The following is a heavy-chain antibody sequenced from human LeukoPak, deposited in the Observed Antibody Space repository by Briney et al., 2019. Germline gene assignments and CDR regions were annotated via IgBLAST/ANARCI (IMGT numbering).Heavy chain of an antibody. CDR2: IYYSGST. Sequence: PSETLSLTCAVSGDSISGYYWSWIRQPPGRGLEWIGSIYYSGSTNYNPSLKSRVTISVDTSKNQFSLKLSSVTAADTAAYYCAKGSYYDSSGSFYFDYWGQGTLVTVSS. J-gene: IGHJ4*02. D-gene: IGHD3-22*01. V-gene: IGHV4-59*01. CDR3: AKGSYYDSSGSFYFDY. CDR1: GDSISGYY.